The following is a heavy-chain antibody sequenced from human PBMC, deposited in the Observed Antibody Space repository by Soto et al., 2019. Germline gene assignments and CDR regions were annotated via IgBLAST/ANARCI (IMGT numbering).Heavy chain of an antibody. Sequence: EVQLVESGGGLVQPGRSLRLSCAATGFTFDDYAMHWVRQAPGQGLERVSGISWYSGSIGYADSVQGRFTISRDTAKNALYLQMNSLRAEDTALYYCAKADSRNPQEDYAGGGFDYWGQGTLVTVSS. CDR3: AKADSRNPQEDYAGGGFDY. J-gene: IGHJ4*02. D-gene: IGHD4-17*01. V-gene: IGHV3-9*01. CDR1: GFTFDDYA. CDR2: ISWYSGSI.